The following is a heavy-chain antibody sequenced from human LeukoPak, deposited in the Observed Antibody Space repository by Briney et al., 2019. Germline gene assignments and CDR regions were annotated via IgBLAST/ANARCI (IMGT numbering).Heavy chain of an antibody. D-gene: IGHD3-22*01. J-gene: IGHJ3*02. CDR2: IYYSGST. CDR3: ARGDPYDSSGYLLGDAFDI. Sequence: SETLSLTCAVYGGSFSGYYWSWIRQPPGKGLEWIGYIYYSGSTYYNPSLKSRVTISVDTSKNQFSLKLSSVTAADTAVYYCARGDPYDSSGYLLGDAFDIWGQGTMVTVSS. V-gene: IGHV4-34*09. CDR1: GGSFSGYY.